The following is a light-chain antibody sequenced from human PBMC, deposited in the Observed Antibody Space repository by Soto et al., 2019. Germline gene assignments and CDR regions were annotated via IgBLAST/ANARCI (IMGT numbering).Light chain of an antibody. CDR1: SSSAGSVYN. J-gene: IGLJ2*01. CDR2: DNT. V-gene: IGLV1-40*01. Sequence: QSVLTQPPSVSGAPGQRVTICCTGSSSSAGSVYNVHWYQQRPGTAPKLLIYDNTDRPSGVPDRFSGSKSGTSASLAITGLQAEDEADYYCQSYDSGLGGYVIFGGGTKLTVL. CDR3: QSYDSGLGGYVI.